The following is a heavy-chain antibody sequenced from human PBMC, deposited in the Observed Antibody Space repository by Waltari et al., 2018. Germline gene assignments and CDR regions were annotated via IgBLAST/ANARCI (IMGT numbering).Heavy chain of an antibody. CDR2: INPSSGAT. V-gene: IGHV1-2*02. J-gene: IGHJ5*02. Sequence: QVQLVQSGAEVKKPGASVKVSCKASGYTFTNYYINWVRHAPGQGLEWMGWINPSSGATDYAQKFQGRVTMTRDTSISTAYMELSRLSSDDTAVYYCARTNWFDPWGQGTLVTVSS. CDR3: ARTNWFDP. CDR1: GYTFTNYY.